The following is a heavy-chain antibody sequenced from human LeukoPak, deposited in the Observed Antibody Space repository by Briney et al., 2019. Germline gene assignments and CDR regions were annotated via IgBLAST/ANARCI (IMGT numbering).Heavy chain of an antibody. D-gene: IGHD3-9*01. CDR2: ISSSSSTI. Sequence: GGSLRLSCAASGFTFSSYSVNWVRQAPGKGLGWVSYISSSSSTIYYADSVKGRFTISRDNAKNSLYLQMNSLRDEDTAVYYCASSNDILTGYYYWFDPWGQGTLVTVSS. V-gene: IGHV3-48*02. CDR3: ASSNDILTGYYYWFDP. CDR1: GFTFSSYS. J-gene: IGHJ5*02.